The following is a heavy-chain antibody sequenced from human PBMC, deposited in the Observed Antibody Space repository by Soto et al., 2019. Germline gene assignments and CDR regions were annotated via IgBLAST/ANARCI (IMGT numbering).Heavy chain of an antibody. D-gene: IGHD2-15*01. V-gene: IGHV4-39*01. CDR3: ARLSAVVSPWYFDS. Sequence: SETLSLTCTVSGGSISTSTYYWAWVRQPPGKGLEWIGNIYYIGSAYYNPSLKSRVTISLDTSKNQFSLRLTSVTAADTALFYCARLSAVVSPWYFDSWGQGTLVTVSS. J-gene: IGHJ4*02. CDR1: GGSISTSTYY. CDR2: IYYIGSA.